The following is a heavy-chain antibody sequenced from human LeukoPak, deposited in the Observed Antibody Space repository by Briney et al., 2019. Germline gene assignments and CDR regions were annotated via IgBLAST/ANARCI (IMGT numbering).Heavy chain of an antibody. D-gene: IGHD5-24*01. J-gene: IGHJ4*02. CDR2: ISYSGST. CDR1: GGSISRYY. V-gene: IGHV4-59*01. Sequence: SETLSLTCTVSGGSISRYYWNWIRQPPGKGLEWIGYISYSGSTNYNPSLKSRVTISVDTSKNQFSLKLSSVTAADTAVYYCARGGRWLQFNYWGQGTLVTVSS. CDR3: ARGGRWLQFNY.